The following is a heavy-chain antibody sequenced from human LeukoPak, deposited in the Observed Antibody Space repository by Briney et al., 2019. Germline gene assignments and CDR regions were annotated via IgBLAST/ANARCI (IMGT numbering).Heavy chain of an antibody. Sequence: TGGSLRLSCAASGFTFSSDWMHWVRQAPGQGLVCVSRISSDGSGTKYADSVKGRITISRDNTKNTLSLQMNSLRAEDSAVYYCARAITGTWNVMDVWGQGTTVTVSS. J-gene: IGHJ6*02. CDR2: ISSDGSGT. V-gene: IGHV3-74*03. D-gene: IGHD1-7*01. CDR3: ARAITGTWNVMDV. CDR1: GFTFSSDW.